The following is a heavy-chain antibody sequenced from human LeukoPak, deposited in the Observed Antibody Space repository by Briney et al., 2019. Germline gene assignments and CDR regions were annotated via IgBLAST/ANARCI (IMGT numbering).Heavy chain of an antibody. Sequence: PGGSLRLSCAASGFTFSSYWMSWVRQAPGKGTEWVGNIKQNGIDKHYLSSLNGRFTISRDNANTSLYLQMNTLRADDTAVYYCARVVTTVTTYPSAEYFQHWGQGTLVTVSS. J-gene: IGHJ1*01. CDR3: ARVVTTVTTYPSAEYFQH. CDR2: IKQNGIDK. CDR1: GFTFSSYW. V-gene: IGHV3-7*01. D-gene: IGHD4-17*01.